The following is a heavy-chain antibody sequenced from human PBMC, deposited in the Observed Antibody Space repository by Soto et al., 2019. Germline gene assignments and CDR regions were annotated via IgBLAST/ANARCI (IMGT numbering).Heavy chain of an antibody. CDR1: GFTFSSYA. V-gene: IGHV3-23*01. Sequence: GSLRLSCAASGFTFSSYAMSWVRQAPGKGLEWVSAISGSGGSTYYADSVKGRFTISRDNSKNTLYLQMNSLRAEDTAVYYCATDYDSSGYYLYWGQGTLVTVSS. CDR2: ISGSGGST. CDR3: ATDYDSSGYYLY. J-gene: IGHJ4*02. D-gene: IGHD3-22*01.